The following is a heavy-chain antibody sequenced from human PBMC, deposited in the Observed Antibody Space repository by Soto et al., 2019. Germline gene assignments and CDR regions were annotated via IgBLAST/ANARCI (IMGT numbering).Heavy chain of an antibody. V-gene: IGHV1-46*01. D-gene: IGHD2-15*01. CDR1: GYIFTAYS. CDR3: AREENCRGGTCYSEYFHH. CDR2: VNPSGGSA. J-gene: IGHJ1*01. Sequence: QVQLVQSGAEVKKPGASVKVSCKTSGYIFTAYSMHWVRQAPGQGLEWMGVVNPSGGSAHYAQSFEGRVTLTRDTSTSTFYMELSSLRSEDTAVYYCAREENCRGGTCYSEYFHHWGPGTLVTVSS.